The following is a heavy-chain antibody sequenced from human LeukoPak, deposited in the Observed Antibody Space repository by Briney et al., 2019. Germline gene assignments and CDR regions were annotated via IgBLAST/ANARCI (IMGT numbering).Heavy chain of an antibody. Sequence: GGPLRLSCAASGFTFSSYSMNWVRQAPGKGLEWVSSISSSSRYIYYADSVKGRFTISRDNAKNSLYLQMNSLRAEDTAVYYCARLHYSGYPIDYWGQGTLVTVTS. CDR2: ISSSSRYI. D-gene: IGHD5-12*01. CDR3: ARLHYSGYPIDY. J-gene: IGHJ4*02. V-gene: IGHV3-21*01. CDR1: GFTFSSYS.